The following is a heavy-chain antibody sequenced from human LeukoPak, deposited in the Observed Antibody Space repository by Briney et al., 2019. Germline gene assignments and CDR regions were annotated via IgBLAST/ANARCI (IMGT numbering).Heavy chain of an antibody. V-gene: IGHV3-23*01. Sequence: GGSLRLPCAASGFTFSSYAMSWVRQAPGKGLEWVSGISGSGGDTYYADSAKGRFTVSRDNSKNTLYLQMNSLRSEDTAVYYCAKDFYSGWYTDLDYWGQGTLVTVSS. J-gene: IGHJ4*02. D-gene: IGHD6-13*01. CDR2: ISGSGGDT. CDR1: GFTFSSYA. CDR3: AKDFYSGWYTDLDY.